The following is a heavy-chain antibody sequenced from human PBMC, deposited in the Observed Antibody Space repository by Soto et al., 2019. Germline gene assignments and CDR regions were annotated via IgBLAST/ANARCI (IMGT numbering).Heavy chain of an antibody. V-gene: IGHV4-34*01. CDR2: INHSGRT. Sequence: PSDTLSLTCAVYGGSFSGYYWSWIGQPPGKGLEWIGEINHSGRTNYNPSLKSRVTISIDTPKNQLSLKLNSVTAADTAVYYCARVERGTATTVVDTFEIWGRGTMVT. CDR3: ARVERGTATTVVDTFEI. J-gene: IGHJ3*02. D-gene: IGHD1-1*01. CDR1: GGSFSGYY.